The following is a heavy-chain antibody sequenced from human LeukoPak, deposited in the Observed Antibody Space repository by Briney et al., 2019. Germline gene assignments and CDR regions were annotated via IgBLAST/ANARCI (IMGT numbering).Heavy chain of an antibody. Sequence: GGSLRLSCAASGFTFSRYWMHWVRQAPGKGLVWVSRIKSDGSTNYADSVKGRFTISRDNARNTVSLQMNSLRAEDTGVYYCARAPAEIGGYYPEYFRHWGQGTLVTVSS. D-gene: IGHD3-22*01. CDR3: ARAPAEIGGYYPEYFRH. J-gene: IGHJ1*01. V-gene: IGHV3-74*01. CDR2: IKSDGST. CDR1: GFTFSRYW.